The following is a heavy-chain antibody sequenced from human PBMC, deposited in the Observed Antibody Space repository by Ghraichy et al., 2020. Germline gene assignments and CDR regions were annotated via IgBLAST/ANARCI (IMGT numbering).Heavy chain of an antibody. Sequence: GGSLRLSCAASGFTFSSYSMNWVRQAPGKGLEWVSSISSSSYIYYADSVKGRFTISRDNAKNSLYLQMNSLRAEDTAVYYCARGGYYYDSSGYYRFDAFDIWGQGTMVTVSS. CDR3: ARGGYYYDSSGYYRFDAFDI. CDR2: ISSSSYI. D-gene: IGHD3-22*01. CDR1: GFTFSSYS. J-gene: IGHJ3*02. V-gene: IGHV3-21*01.